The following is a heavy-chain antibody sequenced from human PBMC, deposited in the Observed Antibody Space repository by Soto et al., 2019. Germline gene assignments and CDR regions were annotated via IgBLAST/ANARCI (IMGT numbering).Heavy chain of an antibody. CDR2: IIPILGIA. D-gene: IGHD3-22*01. J-gene: IGHJ4*02. CDR3: ARANTYYYDSSAFDY. V-gene: IGHV1-69*02. CDR1: GGTFSSYT. Sequence: QVQLVQSGAEVKKPGSSVKVSCKASGGTFSSYTISWVRQAPGQGLEWMGRIIPILGIANYAQKFQGRVTITADKSTSTAYMELSSLRSEDTAVYYCARANTYYYDSSAFDYWGQGTLVTVSS.